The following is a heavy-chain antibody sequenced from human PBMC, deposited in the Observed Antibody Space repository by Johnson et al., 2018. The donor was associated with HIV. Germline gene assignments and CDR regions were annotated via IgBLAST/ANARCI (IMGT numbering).Heavy chain of an antibody. CDR2: ISWNSDTI. CDR3: AKGGPLFVDAFDI. CDR1: GFTIDDDA. D-gene: IGHD3-3*01. V-gene: IGHV3-9*01. Sequence: EVQLVESGGGFVQPGRSLRLSCAPSGFTIDDDAIHWFRQAPGKGLEWVSGISWNSDTIGYADSVKGRFAISRDNAKNSLYLQMNSLRAEDTALYYCAKGGPLFVDAFDIWGLGTMVTVSS. J-gene: IGHJ3*02.